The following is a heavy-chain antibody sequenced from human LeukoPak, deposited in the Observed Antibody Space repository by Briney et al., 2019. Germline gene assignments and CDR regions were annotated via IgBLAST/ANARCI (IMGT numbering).Heavy chain of an antibody. CDR1: GGSISSYY. CDR3: ARGRDAYDTQSPFDY. V-gene: IGHV4-59*01. D-gene: IGHD5-24*01. CDR2: IYYSGST. J-gene: IGHJ4*02. Sequence: SETLSLTCTVSGGSISSYYWSWIRQPPEKGLEWIGYIYYSGSTNYNPSLKSRVTISVDTSKNQFSLKLNSVTAADTAVYYCARGRDAYDTQSPFDYWGQGTLVTVSS.